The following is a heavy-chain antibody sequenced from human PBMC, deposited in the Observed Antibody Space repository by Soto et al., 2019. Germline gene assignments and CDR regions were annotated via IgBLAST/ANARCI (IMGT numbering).Heavy chain of an antibody. CDR1: GGTFSSDS. Sequence: ASVKVSCKASGGTFSSDSFSWVRQAPGQGLEWMGGIIPMYDTPIYAQKFQDRVTITGDESTSTAYMQLSSLRSEDTAVYYCARDMGFGLSDYWGQGTLVTVSS. D-gene: IGHD3-10*01. V-gene: IGHV1-69*13. CDR2: IIPMYDTP. CDR3: ARDMGFGLSDY. J-gene: IGHJ4*02.